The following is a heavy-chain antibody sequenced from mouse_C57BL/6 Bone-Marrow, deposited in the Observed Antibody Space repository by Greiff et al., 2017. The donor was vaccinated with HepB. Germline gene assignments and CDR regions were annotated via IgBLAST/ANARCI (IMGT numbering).Heavy chain of an antibody. D-gene: IGHD1-1*01. CDR1: GFNIKDDY. CDR2: IDPENGDT. Sequence: EVKVVESGAELVRPGASVKLSCTASGFNIKDDYMHWVKQRPEQGLEWIGWIDPENGDTEYASKFQGKATITADTSSNTAYLQLSSLTSEDTAVYYCTVLTFFDYWGQGTTLTVSS. CDR3: TVLTFFDY. J-gene: IGHJ2*01. V-gene: IGHV14-4*01.